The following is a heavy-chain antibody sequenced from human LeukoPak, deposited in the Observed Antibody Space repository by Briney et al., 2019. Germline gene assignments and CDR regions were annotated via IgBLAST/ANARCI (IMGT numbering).Heavy chain of an antibody. V-gene: IGHV1-2*02. CDR3: ARVPPEYQLLMGPNWFDP. CDR2: INPNSGGT. J-gene: IGHJ5*02. CDR1: GYTFTGYH. D-gene: IGHD2-2*01. Sequence: ASVKVSCKASGYTFTGYHMHWVRQAPGQGLEWMGWINPNSGGTNYAQKFQGRVTMTRDTSISTAYMELSRLRSDDTAVYYCARVPPEYQLLMGPNWFDPWGQGTLVTVSS.